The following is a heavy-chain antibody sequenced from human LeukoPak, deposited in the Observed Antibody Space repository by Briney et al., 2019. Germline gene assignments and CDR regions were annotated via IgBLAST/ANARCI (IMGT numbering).Heavy chain of an antibody. J-gene: IGHJ4*02. D-gene: IGHD6-13*01. CDR3: ARGVDIAAAGIVFDY. V-gene: IGHV3-21*01. CDR2: ISISSSYI. CDR1: GFTFSSYA. Sequence: PGGSLRLSCAASGFTFSSYAMSWVRQAPGKGLEWVSSISISSSYIYYADSVKGRFTISRDNVKNSVYLQMNSLRAEDTAVYYCARGVDIAAAGIVFDYWGQGTLVTVSS.